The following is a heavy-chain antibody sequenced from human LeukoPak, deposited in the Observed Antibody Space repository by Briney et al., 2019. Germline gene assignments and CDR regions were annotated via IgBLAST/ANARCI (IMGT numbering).Heavy chain of an antibody. V-gene: IGHV3-23*01. CDR2: ISGSVDST. CDR3: ARLAASFGELLYYFDY. CDR1: GLTFSSYA. D-gene: IGHD3-10*01. J-gene: IGHJ4*02. Sequence: AGGSLRLSCAASGLTFSSYAMSWVRQAPGKGLECVSAISGSVDSTYYADSVKGRLTISRDNSKNTLYLQMNSLRAEDTAVYYCARLAASFGELLYYFDYWGQGTLVTVSS.